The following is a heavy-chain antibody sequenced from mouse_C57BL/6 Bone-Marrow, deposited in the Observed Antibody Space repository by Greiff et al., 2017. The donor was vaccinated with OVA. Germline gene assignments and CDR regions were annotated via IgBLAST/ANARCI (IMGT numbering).Heavy chain of an antibody. Sequence: VQLQQPGAELVKPGASVKLSCKASGYTFTSYWMHWVKQRPGKGLEWIGMIHPNSGSTNYNEKFKSKATLTVDKSSSTAYMQLSSLTSEGSAVDYCARYGLGYYHDWGQGTLVTVSA. J-gene: IGHJ3*01. CDR3: ARYGLGYYHD. D-gene: IGHD1-1*01. V-gene: IGHV1-64*01. CDR2: IHPNSGST. CDR1: GYTFTSYW.